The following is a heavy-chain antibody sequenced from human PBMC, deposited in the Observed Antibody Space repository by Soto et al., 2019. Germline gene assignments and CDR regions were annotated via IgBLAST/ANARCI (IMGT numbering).Heavy chain of an antibody. CDR1: GGSISSGGYY. CDR2: IYYSGST. CDR3: ARVNSGSGCYLDYYYYMDV. D-gene: IGHD3-10*01. J-gene: IGHJ6*03. V-gene: IGHV4-31*03. Sequence: PSETLSLTCTVSGGSISSGGYYWSWIRQHPGKGPEWIGYIYYSGSTYYNPSLKSRVTISVDTSKNQFSLKLSSVTAADTAVYYCARVNSGSGCYLDYYYYMDVWGKGTTVTVSS.